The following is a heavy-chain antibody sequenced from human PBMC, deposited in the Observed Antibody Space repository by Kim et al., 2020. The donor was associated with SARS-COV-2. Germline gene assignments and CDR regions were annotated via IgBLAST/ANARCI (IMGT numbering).Heavy chain of an antibody. CDR3: TTDRRYFDWTDY. CDR1: GFTFSNAW. V-gene: IGHV3-15*01. Sequence: GGSLRLSCAASGFTFSNAWMSWVRQAPGKGLEWVGRIKSKTDGGTTDYAAPVKGRFTISRDDSKNTLYLQMNSLKTEDTAVYYCTTDRRYFDWTDYWGQGTLVTVSS. CDR2: IKSKTDGGTT. D-gene: IGHD3-9*01. J-gene: IGHJ4*02.